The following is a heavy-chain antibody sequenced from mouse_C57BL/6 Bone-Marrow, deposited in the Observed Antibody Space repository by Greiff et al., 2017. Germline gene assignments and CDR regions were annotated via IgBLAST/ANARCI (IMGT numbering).Heavy chain of an antibody. J-gene: IGHJ2*01. V-gene: IGHV10-3*01. CDR3: VRDHSTIVYFDY. CDR2: IRSKSSNYAT. CDR1: GFTFNTYA. D-gene: IGHD2-12*01. Sequence: EVKVVESGGGLVQPKGSLKLSCAASGFTFNTYAMHWVRQAPGKGLEWVARIRSKSSNYATYYAESVKDRFTISRDDSQSMLYLQMNNLKTEDTAMYYCVRDHSTIVYFDYWGQGTTLTVSS.